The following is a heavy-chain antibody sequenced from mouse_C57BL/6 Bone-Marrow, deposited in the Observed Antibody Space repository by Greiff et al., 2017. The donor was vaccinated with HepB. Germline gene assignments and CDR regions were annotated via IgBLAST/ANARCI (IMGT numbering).Heavy chain of an antibody. D-gene: IGHD2-3*01. CDR1: GYTFTSYT. Sequence: VQLQQSGAELARPGASVKMSCKASGYTFTSYTMHWVKQRPGQGLEWIGYINPSSGYTKYNQKFKDKATLTADKSSSTAYMQLSSLTSEDSAVYYCAFYDDDYFDYWGQGTTLTVSS. J-gene: IGHJ2*01. V-gene: IGHV1-4*01. CDR3: AFYDDDYFDY. CDR2: INPSSGYT.